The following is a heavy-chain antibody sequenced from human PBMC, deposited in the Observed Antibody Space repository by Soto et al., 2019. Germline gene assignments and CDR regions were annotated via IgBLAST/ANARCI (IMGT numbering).Heavy chain of an antibody. CDR2: IYHSGST. J-gene: IGHJ5*02. CDR1: GGSISITNW. CDR3: ARDAGSSSWYGWFDP. D-gene: IGHD6-13*01. Sequence: SCTLSLTFAVSGGSISITNWSGSVRQHPGKGLEWIGEIYHSGSTNYNPSLKSRVTISVDKSKNQFSLKLSSVTAADTAVYYCARDAGSSSWYGWFDPWGQGTLVTVSS. V-gene: IGHV4-4*02.